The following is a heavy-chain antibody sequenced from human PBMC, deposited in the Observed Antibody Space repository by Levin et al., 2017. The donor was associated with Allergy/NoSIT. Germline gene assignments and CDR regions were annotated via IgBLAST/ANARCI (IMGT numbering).Heavy chain of an antibody. J-gene: IGHJ4*02. D-gene: IGHD3-22*01. CDR1: GFTFSSYS. CDR3: ARSQGTYYYDSSGYYCLDY. Sequence: KAGGSLRLSCAASGFTFSSYSMNWVRQAPGKGLEWVSSISSSSSYIYYADSVKGRFTISRDNAKNSLYLQMNSLRAEDTAVYYCARSQGTYYYDSSGYYCLDYWGQGTLVTVSS. V-gene: IGHV3-21*01. CDR2: ISSSSSYI.